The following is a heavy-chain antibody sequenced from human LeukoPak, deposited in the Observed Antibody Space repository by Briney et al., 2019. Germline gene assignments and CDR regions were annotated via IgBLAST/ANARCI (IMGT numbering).Heavy chain of an antibody. Sequence: SETLSLTCAVYGGSFSGYYWGWIRQAPGKGLEWIASIHYSGTTYYKPSLKSRVTISVDTSKNQFSLRLSSVTAADTAVYYCARDQRLYSGYDFWFDPWGQGTLVKVSS. CDR3: ARDQRLYSGYDFWFDP. V-gene: IGHV4-34*01. CDR2: IHYSGTT. D-gene: IGHD5-12*01. J-gene: IGHJ5*02. CDR1: GGSFSGYY.